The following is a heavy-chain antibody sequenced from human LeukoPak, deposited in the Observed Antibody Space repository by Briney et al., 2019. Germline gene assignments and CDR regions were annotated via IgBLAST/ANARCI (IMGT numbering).Heavy chain of an antibody. D-gene: IGHD5-12*01. V-gene: IGHV1-2*02. CDR3: TSTGYSGHDPLHY. CDR1: GYTFTGQY. J-gene: IGHJ4*02. Sequence: ASVKVSCKTSGYTFTGQYLHWVRQAPGQGLEWMGWINPNSGGTKSAQKFQGRVIMTRDTSISTAYMELRSLSSDDTAVYYCTSTGYSGHDPLHYWGRGTLVTVSS. CDR2: INPNSGGT.